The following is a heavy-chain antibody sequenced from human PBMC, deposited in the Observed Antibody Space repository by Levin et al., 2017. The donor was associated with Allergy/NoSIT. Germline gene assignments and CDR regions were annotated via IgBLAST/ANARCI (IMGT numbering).Heavy chain of an antibody. CDR2: ISYDGSNK. J-gene: IGHJ4*02. V-gene: IGHV3-30*18. D-gene: IGHD6-13*01. CDR3: ANLTSPASIAPAETDY. Sequence: GESLKISCAASGFTFSNYGMHWVRQAPGKGLEWVAVISYDGSNKYYADSVKGRFTISRDNSKNTLYLQMNSLRAEDTAVYYCANLTSPASIAPAETDYWGQGTLVTVSS. CDR1: GFTFSNYG.